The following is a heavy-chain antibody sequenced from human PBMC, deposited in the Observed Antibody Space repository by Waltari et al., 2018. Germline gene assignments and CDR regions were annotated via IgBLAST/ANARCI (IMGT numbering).Heavy chain of an antibody. Sequence: EVQLVESGGGLVKPGGSLRLSCAASGFTFSSYSMNWVRQAPGKGLEGGASISSSSSYIYYADSVKGRFTISRDNAKNSLYLQMNSLRAEDTAVYYCARAHIAVAGPDAFDIWGQGTMVTVSS. D-gene: IGHD6-19*01. V-gene: IGHV3-21*01. CDR2: ISSSSSYI. J-gene: IGHJ3*02. CDR1: GFTFSSYS. CDR3: ARAHIAVAGPDAFDI.